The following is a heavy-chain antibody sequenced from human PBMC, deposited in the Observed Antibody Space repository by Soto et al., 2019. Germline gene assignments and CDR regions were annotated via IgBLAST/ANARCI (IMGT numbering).Heavy chain of an antibody. CDR1: GFTFSSHA. CDR3: ARANYDILTGAFDY. V-gene: IGHV3-23*01. J-gene: IGHJ4*02. Sequence: PGGSLRLSCAASGFTFSSHAMSRVRQAPGKGLEWVSAISGSGGSTYYADSVKGRFTISRDNSKNTLYLQMNSLRAEDTAVYYCARANYDILTGAFDYWGQGTLVTVSS. D-gene: IGHD3-9*01. CDR2: ISGSGGST.